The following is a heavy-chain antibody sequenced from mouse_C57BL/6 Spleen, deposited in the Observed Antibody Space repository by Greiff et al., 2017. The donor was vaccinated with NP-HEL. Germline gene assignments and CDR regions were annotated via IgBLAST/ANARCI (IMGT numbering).Heavy chain of an antibody. CDR2: IDPSDSYT. CDR1: GYTFTSYW. J-gene: IGHJ1*03. Sequence: QVQLQQPGAELVMPGASVKLSCKASGYTFTSYWMHWVKQRPGQGLEWIGEIDPSDSYTNYNQKFKGKSTLTVDKSSSTAYMQLSSLTSEDSAVYYCARYYQFDYYGSSYGNFDVWGTGTTVTVSS. D-gene: IGHD1-1*01. CDR3: ARYYQFDYYGSSYGNFDV. V-gene: IGHV1-69*01.